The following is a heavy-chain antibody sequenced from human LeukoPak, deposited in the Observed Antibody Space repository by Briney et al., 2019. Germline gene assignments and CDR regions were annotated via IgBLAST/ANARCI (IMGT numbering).Heavy chain of an antibody. D-gene: IGHD3-10*01. CDR1: GFTFSSYS. Sequence: PGGSLRLSCAASGFTFSSYSMNWVRQAPGKGLEWVSSISSSSSYIYYADSVKGRFTISRDNAKNSLYLQMNSLRAEDTAVYYCARSYGSGSFSFDYWGQGTLVTVSS. V-gene: IGHV3-21*01. J-gene: IGHJ4*02. CDR3: ARSYGSGSFSFDY. CDR2: ISSSSSYI.